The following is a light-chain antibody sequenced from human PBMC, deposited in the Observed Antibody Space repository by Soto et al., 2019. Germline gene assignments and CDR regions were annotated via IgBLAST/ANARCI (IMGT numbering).Light chain of an antibody. J-gene: IGLJ1*01. CDR3: SSYASMPTLV. V-gene: IGLV2-14*01. CDR1: TSDVGGYNF. Sequence: QSALTQPASVSGSLGQSITISCTGTTSDVGGYNFVSWYQHHPGKAPKIIFFEVSDRPSGVSNRFSGSKSGSTASLTISGLQYEDEADYYCSSYASMPTLVFGTGTKLTVL. CDR2: EVS.